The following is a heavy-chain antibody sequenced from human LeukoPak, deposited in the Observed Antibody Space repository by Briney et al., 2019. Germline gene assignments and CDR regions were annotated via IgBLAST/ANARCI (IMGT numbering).Heavy chain of an antibody. Sequence: GGSLRLSCAASGFTFSSYGVHWVRQAPGKGLEWVAVISYDGTNKYYADSVKGRFTISRDNSKNTLYLQMSSLRAEDTAVYYCARDETVTTLVSYYYYGMDVWGQGTTVTVSS. CDR1: GFTFSSYG. J-gene: IGHJ6*02. CDR2: ISYDGTNK. CDR3: ARDETVTTLVSYYYYGMDV. V-gene: IGHV3-30-3*01. D-gene: IGHD4-23*01.